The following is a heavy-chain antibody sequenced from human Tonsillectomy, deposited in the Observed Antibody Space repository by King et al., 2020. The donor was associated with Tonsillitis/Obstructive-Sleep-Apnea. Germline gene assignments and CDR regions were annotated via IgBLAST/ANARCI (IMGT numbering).Heavy chain of an antibody. V-gene: IGHV4-39*01. CDR2: IYYSGNT. J-gene: IGHJ4*02. CDR1: GGSISSYY. CDR3: ARHLGIEDMSFWSAIEPFDF. Sequence: VQLQESGPGLVKPSETLSLTCTVSGGSISSYYWGWIRQPPGKGLEWIGTIYYSGNTYYNPSIKSRVSISVDTSKNQFSLKLSSATAADTAVYYCARHLGIEDMSFWSAIEPFDFWGQGTLVTVSS. D-gene: IGHD7-27*01.